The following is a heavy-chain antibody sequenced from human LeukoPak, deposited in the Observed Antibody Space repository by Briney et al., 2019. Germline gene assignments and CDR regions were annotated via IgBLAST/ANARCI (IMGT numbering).Heavy chain of an antibody. V-gene: IGHV1-69*05. CDR2: IIPIFGTA. CDR1: GGTFSSYA. CDR3: ARGGGYCSSTSCFFDY. D-gene: IGHD2-2*01. Sequence: GSSVKVSCKASGGTFSSYAISWVRQAPGQGLEWMGGIIPIFGTANYAQKFQGRVTITTDESTSTAYMELSSLSSEDTAVYYCARGGGYCSSTSCFFDYWGQGTLVTVSS. J-gene: IGHJ4*02.